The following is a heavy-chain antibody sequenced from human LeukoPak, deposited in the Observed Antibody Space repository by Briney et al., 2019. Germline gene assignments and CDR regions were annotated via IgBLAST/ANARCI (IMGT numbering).Heavy chain of an antibody. CDR2: ISGSGAST. V-gene: IGHV3-23*01. D-gene: IGHD4-17*01. CDR1: GFTFSTNA. J-gene: IGHJ4*02. Sequence: GGSLRLSCLTSGFTFSTNAMSWVRQAPGKGLEWISGISGSGASTYYADSVTGRFTISRDNSRNTLYLQMNNLRAEDTAVYYCARDDYGDYYFDYWGQGTLVTVSS. CDR3: ARDDYGDYYFDY.